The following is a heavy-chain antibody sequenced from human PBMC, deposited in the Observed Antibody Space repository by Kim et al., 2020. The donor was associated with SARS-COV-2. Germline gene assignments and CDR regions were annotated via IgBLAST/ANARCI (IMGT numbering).Heavy chain of an antibody. V-gene: IGHV1-8*01. J-gene: IGHJ6*03. D-gene: IGHD3-3*01. CDR3: ARGARFLEWLLSRYYYYMDV. Sequence: ASVKVSCKASGYTFTSYDINWVRQATGQGLEWMGWMNPNSGNTGYAQKFQGRVTMTRNTSISTAYMELSSLRSEDTAVYYCARGARFLEWLLSRYYYYMDVRGKGTTVTVSS. CDR2: MNPNSGNT. CDR1: GYTFTSYD.